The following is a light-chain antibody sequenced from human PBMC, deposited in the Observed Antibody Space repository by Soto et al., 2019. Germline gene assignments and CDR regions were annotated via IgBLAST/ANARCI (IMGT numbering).Light chain of an antibody. V-gene: IGKV3D-15*01. Sequence: EIVMTQSPATLSVSPGEIATLSCRASQSVNRNLAWYQQKPGEAPRLLMYGASTRATAIPARFSGSGSGTEFTITISSLQPEDFAVYYCQEYDDWLTRTFGQGIKVDIK. CDR1: QSVNRN. CDR3: QEYDDWLTRT. J-gene: IGKJ1*01. CDR2: GAS.